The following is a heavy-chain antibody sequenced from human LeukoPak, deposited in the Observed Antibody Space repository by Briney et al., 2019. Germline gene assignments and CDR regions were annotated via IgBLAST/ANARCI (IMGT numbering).Heavy chain of an antibody. CDR1: GGSISDSFEHY. CDR3: ARTYYDFWSGYVGAFDI. V-gene: IGHV4-39*01. J-gene: IGHJ3*02. CDR2: IYYSGST. D-gene: IGHD3-3*01. Sequence: SETLSLTCVVSGGSISDSFEHYWSWVRQPPGKGLEWIGSIYYSGSTYYNPSLKSRVTISVDTSKNQFSLKLSSVTAADTAVYYCARTYYDFWSGYVGAFDIRGQGTMVTVSS.